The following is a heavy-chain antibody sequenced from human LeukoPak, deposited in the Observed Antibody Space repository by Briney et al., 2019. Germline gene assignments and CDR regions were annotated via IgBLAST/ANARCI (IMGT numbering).Heavy chain of an antibody. CDR1: GGFISSGGYY. CDR2: IYYSGST. CDR3: ARVSWWFGELL. D-gene: IGHD3-10*01. Sequence: SETLSLTCTVSGGFISSGGYYWSWIRHLPLKGLEWIGYIYYSGSTYYNPSLKSRVTISVDTSKHQFSLRLRSVTAADTAVYYCARVSWWFGELLWGQGILVTVSS. J-gene: IGHJ4*02. V-gene: IGHV4-31*03.